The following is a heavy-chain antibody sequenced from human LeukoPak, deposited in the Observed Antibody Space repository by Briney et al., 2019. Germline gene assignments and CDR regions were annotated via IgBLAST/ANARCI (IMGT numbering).Heavy chain of an antibody. Sequence: GGSLRLSCAASGFTFRSYAMSWVRQAPGKGLEGVSAISGSGGSTYYADSVKGRFTISRDNSKNTLYLQMNSLRAEDTAVYYCAKAIVVVVAAKSYYYYGMDVWGKGTTVTVSS. D-gene: IGHD2-15*01. J-gene: IGHJ6*04. CDR1: GFTFRSYA. V-gene: IGHV3-23*01. CDR3: AKAIVVVVAAKSYYYYGMDV. CDR2: ISGSGGST.